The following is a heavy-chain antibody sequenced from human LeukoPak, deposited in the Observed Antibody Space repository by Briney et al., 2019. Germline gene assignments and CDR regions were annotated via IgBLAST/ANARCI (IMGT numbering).Heavy chain of an antibody. CDR2: INSDSIYI. V-gene: IGHV3-21*06. CDR3: VTFPFGITAPIYYFDS. D-gene: IGHD6-6*01. CDR1: GFSFNTYA. J-gene: IGHJ4*02. Sequence: PGGSLRLSCAVSGFSFNTYAMNWVRQAPGKGLEWVSSINSDSIYIYYADSVEGRFTISRDNAKNSLYLQMNSLRAGDTAVYYCVTFPFGITAPIYYFDSWGQGTLVTVSS.